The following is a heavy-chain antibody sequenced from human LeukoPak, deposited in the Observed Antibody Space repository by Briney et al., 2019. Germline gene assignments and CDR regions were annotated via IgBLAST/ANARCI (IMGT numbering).Heavy chain of an antibody. CDR2: IRYDGSNK. J-gene: IGHJ4*02. Sequence: GGSLRLSCAASGFTFSSYGMHWVRQAPGKGLEWVAFIRYDGSNKYYADSVKGRFTISRDNSKNTLYLQMNSLRAEDTAVYYCASYNDILRYFDWLALGYWGQGTLVTVSS. CDR1: GFTFSSYG. V-gene: IGHV3-30*02. D-gene: IGHD3-9*01. CDR3: ASYNDILRYFDWLALGY.